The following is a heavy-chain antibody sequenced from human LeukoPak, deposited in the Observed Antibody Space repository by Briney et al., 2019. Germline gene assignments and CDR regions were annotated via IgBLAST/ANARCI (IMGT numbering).Heavy chain of an antibody. V-gene: IGHV3-23*01. CDR2: ISGSGGST. Sequence: PGGSLRLSCAASGFTFSSYAMSWVRQAPGKGLEWVSAISGSGGSTYYADSVKGRFTISRDNSKNTLYLQMNSLRAEDTAVYYCAKGPYCSGGSCLLFDYWGQGTLVTVSS. J-gene: IGHJ4*02. CDR3: AKGPYCSGGSCLLFDY. D-gene: IGHD2-15*01. CDR1: GFTFSSYA.